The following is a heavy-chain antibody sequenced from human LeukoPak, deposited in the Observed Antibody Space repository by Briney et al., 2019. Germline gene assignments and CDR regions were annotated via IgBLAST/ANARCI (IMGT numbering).Heavy chain of an antibody. J-gene: IGHJ6*03. V-gene: IGHV1-2*02. D-gene: IGHD6-19*01. CDR1: GYTFTGYY. Sequence: ASVKVSCKASGYTFTGYYMHWVRQAPGQGLEWMGWINPNSGGTNYAQKFQGRVTMTPDTSISTAYMELSRLRSDDTAVYYCARGYSSGWYGVGYYYYYMDVWGKGTTVTVSS. CDR3: ARGYSSGWYGVGYYYYYMDV. CDR2: INPNSGGT.